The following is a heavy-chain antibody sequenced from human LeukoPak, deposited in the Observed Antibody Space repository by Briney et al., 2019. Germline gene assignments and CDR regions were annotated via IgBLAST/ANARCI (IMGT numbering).Heavy chain of an antibody. V-gene: IGHV3-7*01. CDR2: IMQDGSEK. CDR3: AREVYSSSRPADAFDI. Sequence: GGSLRLSCAASGFTFSSYSMNWVRQAPGKGLEWVANIMQDGSEKNYVDSVKGRFTISRDNARNSLYLQMNSLRAEDTAVYYCAREVYSSSRPADAFDIWGQGTAVTVSS. J-gene: IGHJ3*02. CDR1: GFTFSSYS. D-gene: IGHD6-13*01.